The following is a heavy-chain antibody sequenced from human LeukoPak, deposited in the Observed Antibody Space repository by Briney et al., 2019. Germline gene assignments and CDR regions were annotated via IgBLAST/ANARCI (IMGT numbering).Heavy chain of an antibody. CDR1: GFTFSSFA. V-gene: IGHV3-30-3*01. CDR3: ARVTAGTRGY. Sequence: PGGSLRLSCAAYGFTFSSFAMHWVRQAPGKGLEWVAVISYDGSNKYYADSVKGRFTISRDNSKNTLYLQMNSLRAEDTAVYYCARVTAGTRGYWGQGTLVTVSS. D-gene: IGHD6-13*01. CDR2: ISYDGSNK. J-gene: IGHJ4*02.